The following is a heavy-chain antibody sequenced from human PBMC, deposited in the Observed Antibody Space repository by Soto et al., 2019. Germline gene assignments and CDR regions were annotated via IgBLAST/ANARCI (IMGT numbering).Heavy chain of an antibody. V-gene: IGHV4-30-4*01. D-gene: IGHD3-9*01. CDR2: IYYSGST. J-gene: IGHJ3*02. CDR3: ATAAYYDILTAKGAFDI. CDR1: GGSISSGDYY. Sequence: SETLSLTCTVSGGSISSGDYYWSWIRQPPGEGLEWIGYIYYSGSTYYNPSLKSRVTISVDTSKNQFSLKLSSVTAADTAVYYCATAAYYDILTAKGAFDIWGQGTMVTVSS.